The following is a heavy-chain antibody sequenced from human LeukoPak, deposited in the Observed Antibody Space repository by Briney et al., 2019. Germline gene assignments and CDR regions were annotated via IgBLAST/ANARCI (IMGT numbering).Heavy chain of an antibody. D-gene: IGHD6-13*01. CDR3: AREGLAAGLDY. CDR1: GFTFSSYW. Sequence: PGGSLRLSCAASGFTFSSYWMHWVRQAPGQGLVWVSHINSDGSSTVYADSVKGRFTISRGNAKNTLFLQMNSLRAEDTAVYYCAREGLAAGLDYWGQGTLVTVSS. CDR2: INSDGSST. V-gene: IGHV3-74*01. J-gene: IGHJ4*02.